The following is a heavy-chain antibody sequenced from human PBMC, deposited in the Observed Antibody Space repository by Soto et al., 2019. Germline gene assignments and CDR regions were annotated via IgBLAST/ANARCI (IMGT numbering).Heavy chain of an antibody. V-gene: IGHV3-7*01. CDR3: ARDPGNHSSPHDF. CDR2: INQAGDDK. CDR1: GFNFATYW. J-gene: IGHJ4*02. Sequence: GGSLRLSCAASGFNFATYWMSWVRQAPGKGLEWVANINQAGDDKYYVGSVKGRFTVSRDNAKNSLYLQMNSLRAEDTAVYHCARDPGNHSSPHDFWGQGTLVTVSS. D-gene: IGHD6-6*01.